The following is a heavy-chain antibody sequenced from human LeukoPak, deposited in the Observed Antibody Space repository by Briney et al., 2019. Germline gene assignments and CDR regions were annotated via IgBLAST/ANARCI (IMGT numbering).Heavy chain of an antibody. Sequence: SETLSLTCSVSGGSISSDYWSWIRQPPGKGLEWIGIYYSGTTKHNPSLKSRVTISVDTSKNQFSLKLSSVTAADTAMYYCARHKRASSTDWLDPWGQGTLVTVSA. D-gene: IGHD6-6*01. V-gene: IGHV4-59*08. J-gene: IGHJ5*02. CDR3: ARHKRASSTDWLDP. CDR2: IYYSGTT. CDR1: GGSISSDY.